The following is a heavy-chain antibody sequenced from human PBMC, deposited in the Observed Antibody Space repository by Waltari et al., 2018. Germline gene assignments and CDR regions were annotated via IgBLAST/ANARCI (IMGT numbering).Heavy chain of an antibody. Sequence: QLQLVQSGAEVKKPGASVKVSCKASGYTFTSYDINWVRQATGQGLEWMGWMNPNSGSTGYVQKFQGRVTMTRNTSISTAYMELSSLRSDDTAVYYCARGSDILTGYYSGDVWGKGTTVTVSS. V-gene: IGHV1-8*01. CDR1: GYTFTSYD. CDR3: ARGSDILTGYYSGDV. CDR2: MNPNSGST. J-gene: IGHJ6*04. D-gene: IGHD3-9*01.